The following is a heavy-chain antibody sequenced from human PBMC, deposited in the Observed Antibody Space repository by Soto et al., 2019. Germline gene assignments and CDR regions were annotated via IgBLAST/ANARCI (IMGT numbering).Heavy chain of an antibody. D-gene: IGHD2-15*01. CDR1: GFTFSSYS. J-gene: IGHJ6*03. CDR3: ARVGMVAATDYYYYYMDV. Sequence: GGSLRLSCAASGFTFSSYSMNWVRQAPGKGLEWVSSISSSSSYIYYADSVKGRFTISRDNAKNSLYLQMNSLRAEDTAVYYCARVGMVAATDYYYYYMDVWGKGTTVTVSS. CDR2: ISSSSSYI. V-gene: IGHV3-21*01.